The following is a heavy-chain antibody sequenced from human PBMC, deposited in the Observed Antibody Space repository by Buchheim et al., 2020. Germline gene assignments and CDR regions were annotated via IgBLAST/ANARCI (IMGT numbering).Heavy chain of an antibody. J-gene: IGHJ4*02. CDR3: AKDSYDGRGSRYDY. Sequence: EVQLLESGGGLAQPGGSLRLSCAASGFTFSSYAMSWVRQAPGQGLAWVSAISGGCDSTWFADSVKGRFTILRANSQNMLFLQMNTLRAEDTALYYCAKDSYDGRGSRYDYWGQGTL. CDR1: GFTFSSYA. D-gene: IGHD3-22*01. V-gene: IGHV3-23*01. CDR2: ISGGCDST.